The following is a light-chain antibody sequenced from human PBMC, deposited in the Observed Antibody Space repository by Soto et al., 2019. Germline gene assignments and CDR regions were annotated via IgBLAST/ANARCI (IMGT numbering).Light chain of an antibody. J-gene: IGKJ4*01. Sequence: PGERATLSCRASQSVSSSYLAWYQQKPGQAPRLLIYGASSRATGIPDRFSGSGSGTDFTLTISRLEPEDFAVYYCQQYGSSPFSTFGGGTKVDIK. CDR1: QSVSSSY. V-gene: IGKV3-20*01. CDR2: GAS. CDR3: QQYGSSPFST.